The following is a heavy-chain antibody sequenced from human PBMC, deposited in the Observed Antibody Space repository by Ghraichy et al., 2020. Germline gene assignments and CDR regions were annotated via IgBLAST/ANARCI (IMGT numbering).Heavy chain of an antibody. Sequence: GGSLRLSCAASGFTFTSYEMNWVRQAPGKGLEWVSYISSSGGTIYYADSVKGRFTISRDNAKNSLYLQMNSLRVEDTAVYYCAREGPIASSPMGDYWGQGTLVTVSA. D-gene: IGHD3-10*01. CDR1: GFTFTSYE. CDR3: AREGPIASSPMGDY. J-gene: IGHJ4*02. V-gene: IGHV3-48*03. CDR2: ISSSGGTI.